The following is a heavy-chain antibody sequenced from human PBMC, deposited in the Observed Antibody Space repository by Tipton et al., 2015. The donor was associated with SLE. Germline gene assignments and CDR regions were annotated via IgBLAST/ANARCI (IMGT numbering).Heavy chain of an antibody. V-gene: IGHV1-69*06. CDR3: ARGGNDFWSGARYYYGMDV. Sequence: QSGPEVKKPGSSVKVSCKASGGTFSSYAISWVRQAPGQGLEWMGGIIPIFGTANYAQKFQGRVTITADKSTSTAHMELSSLRSEDTAAYYCARGGNDFWSGARYYYGMDVWGQGTTVTVSS. J-gene: IGHJ6*02. D-gene: IGHD3-3*01. CDR2: IIPIFGTA. CDR1: GGTFSSYA.